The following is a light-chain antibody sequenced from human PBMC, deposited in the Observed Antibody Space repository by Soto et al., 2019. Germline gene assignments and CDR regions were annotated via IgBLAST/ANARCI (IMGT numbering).Light chain of an antibody. V-gene: IGLV2-14*01. CDR2: DVS. Sequence: QSALTQPASVSGSPGQSITISCTGTSSDVGGHNYVSWYQQYPGKAPKLMIYDVSNRPSGVSNRFSGSKSGNTASLTISGLQAEDEADYHCSSYTSSSSPVIFGGGTKLTVL. CDR1: SSDVGGHNY. CDR3: SSYTSSSSPVI. J-gene: IGLJ2*01.